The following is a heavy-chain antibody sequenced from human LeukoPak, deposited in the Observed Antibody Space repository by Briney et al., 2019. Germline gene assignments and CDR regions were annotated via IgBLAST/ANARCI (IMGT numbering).Heavy chain of an antibody. V-gene: IGHV3-53*01. D-gene: IGHD3-10*01. CDR2: IYSGGST. CDR3: AKDWFGELLSFDY. Sequence: PGGSLRLSCAASAFTVSRNYMSWVRQAPGKGLEWVSVIYSGGSTYYADSVKGRFTISRDNSKNTLYLQMNSLRAEDTAVYYCAKDWFGELLSFDYWGQGTLVTVSS. CDR1: AFTVSRNY. J-gene: IGHJ4*02.